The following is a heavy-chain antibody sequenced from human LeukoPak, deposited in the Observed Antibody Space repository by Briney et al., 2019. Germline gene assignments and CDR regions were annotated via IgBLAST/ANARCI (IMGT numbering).Heavy chain of an antibody. V-gene: IGHV4-31*03. CDR2: ISYSGSS. D-gene: IGHD4-11*01. CDR1: GGSISSGGYF. Sequence: PSQTLSLTCTVSGGSISSGGYFWTWIRQHPGKGLEYIGFISYSGSSNYNPSLKSRVTISVDTSKNQFSLRLSSVTAADTAVYYCARGSNVNCFDPWGQGTLVTVSS. CDR3: ARGSNVNCFDP. J-gene: IGHJ5*02.